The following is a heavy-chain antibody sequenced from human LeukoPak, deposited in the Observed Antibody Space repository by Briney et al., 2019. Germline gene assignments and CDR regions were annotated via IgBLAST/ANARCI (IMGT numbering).Heavy chain of an antibody. CDR1: GFTFSDYA. D-gene: IGHD4-11*01. J-gene: IGHJ4*02. CDR2: FKTKYHQV. V-gene: IGHV3-23*05. Sequence: PGGSLRLSCVASGFTFSDYAMNWVRQAPGKGLEWVSTFKTKYHQVYYAESVRGRFTISTDNSRNTVFLQMNSLRADDAALYYCARSVPDYTRFDYWGREPWSPSPQ. CDR3: ARSVPDYTRFDY.